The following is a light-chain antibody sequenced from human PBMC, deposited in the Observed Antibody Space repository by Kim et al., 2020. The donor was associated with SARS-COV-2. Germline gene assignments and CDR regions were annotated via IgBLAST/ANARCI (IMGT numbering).Light chain of an antibody. Sequence: LSPGERATLSCMASQYVKGSYLAWYQHHPCHAPRLLIYGASTRATGIPHRFSGGVSGTDFTLTISRLEPEDFAVYHCQQYGASPFTFGQGTKLEI. CDR3: QQYGASPFT. CDR2: GAS. CDR1: QYVKGSY. J-gene: IGKJ2*01. V-gene: IGKV3-20*01.